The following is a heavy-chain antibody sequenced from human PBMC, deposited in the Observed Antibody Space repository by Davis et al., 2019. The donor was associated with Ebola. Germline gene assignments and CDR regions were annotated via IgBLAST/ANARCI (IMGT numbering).Heavy chain of an antibody. CDR2: INPHNGNT. J-gene: IGHJ4*02. CDR3: ARDDSASDIVLVPAAMGFDY. Sequence: ASVKVSCKASGYTFTNYGISWVRQAPGQGLEWMGWINPHNGNTNYAQNVQGRVTMTTDTSTNTAYMELRSLRSDDTAVYYCARDDSASDIVLVPAAMGFDYWGQGTLVTVSS. V-gene: IGHV1-18*04. CDR1: GYTFTNYG. D-gene: IGHD2-2*01.